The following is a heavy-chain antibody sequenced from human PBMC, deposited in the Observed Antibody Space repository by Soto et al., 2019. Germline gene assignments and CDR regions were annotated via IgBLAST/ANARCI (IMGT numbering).Heavy chain of an antibody. CDR1: GFSLSKARMG. CDR3: ARALREGLPIYYFDS. CDR2: IFWNDER. Sequence: QATLKESGPVLVKPTETLTLTCTVSGFSLSKARMGVSWIRQPPGKALEWLAHIFWNDERSYNTSLKSRLTITRDTSKCQVVLTMTNVDPVDTGTYFCARALREGLPIYYFDSWGQGTLVTVSS. V-gene: IGHV2-26*01. J-gene: IGHJ4*02. D-gene: IGHD1-26*01.